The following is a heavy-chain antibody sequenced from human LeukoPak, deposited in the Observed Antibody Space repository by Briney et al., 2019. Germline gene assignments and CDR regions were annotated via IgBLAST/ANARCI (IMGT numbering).Heavy chain of an antibody. D-gene: IGHD2-2*01. CDR1: GYTFTSYD. CDR2: MNPNSGNT. V-gene: IGHV1-8*01. CDR3: AVYCSSTSCYRYYYGMDV. Sequence: ASVKVSCKASGYTFTSYDINWVRQATGQGLEWMGWMNPNSGNTGYAQKFQGRVTMTRNTSISTAYMELSSLRSEDTAVYYCAVYCSSTSCYRYYYGMDVWGQGTTVTVSS. J-gene: IGHJ6*02.